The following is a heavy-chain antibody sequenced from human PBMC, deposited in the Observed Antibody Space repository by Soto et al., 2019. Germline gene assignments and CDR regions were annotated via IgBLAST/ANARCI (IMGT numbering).Heavy chain of an antibody. D-gene: IGHD2-2*01. CDR2: ISGSGGST. CDR1: GFTFSSYA. Sequence: EVQLLESGGGLVQPGGSLRLSCAASGFTFSSYAMSWVRQAPGKGLEWVSAISGSGGSTYYADSVKGRFTISRDHSKNARDLQMNSLRAEDTAVYYCAKDGGRVVPAVLDVWVQGTTVTVSS. V-gene: IGHV3-23*01. CDR3: AKDGGRVVPAVLDV. J-gene: IGHJ6*02.